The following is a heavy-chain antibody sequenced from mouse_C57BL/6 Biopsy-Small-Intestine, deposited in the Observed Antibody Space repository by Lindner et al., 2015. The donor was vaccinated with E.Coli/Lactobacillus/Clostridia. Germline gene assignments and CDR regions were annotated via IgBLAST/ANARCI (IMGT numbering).Heavy chain of an antibody. CDR3: ARHEEAGLLGAWFAY. D-gene: IGHD1-1*01. Sequence: VQLQGSGAELVKPGASVKLSCKASGYTFTEYTIHWVKQRSGQGLEWIGWFYPGSDNIKYNEKFKDKATLTADKSSSTVYMELSRLTSEDSAVYFCARHEEAGLLGAWFAYWGQGTLVTVSA. J-gene: IGHJ3*01. CDR1: GYTFTEYT. V-gene: IGHV1-62-2*01. CDR2: FYPGSDNI.